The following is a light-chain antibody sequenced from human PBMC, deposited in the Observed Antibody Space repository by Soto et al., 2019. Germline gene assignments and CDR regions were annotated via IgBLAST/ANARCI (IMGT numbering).Light chain of an antibody. CDR3: SSYTTSSTYL. CDR2: DVS. CDR1: SSDVGSFNY. Sequence: SLLTQPSSVSGSPGQSITISCPGTSSDVGSFNYVSWYQQHPGKAPKLMIYDVSNRPSGISNRFSGSKSGNTASLTISGLQAEDEADYYCSSYTTSSTYLFGTGTKVTVL. V-gene: IGLV2-14*03. J-gene: IGLJ1*01.